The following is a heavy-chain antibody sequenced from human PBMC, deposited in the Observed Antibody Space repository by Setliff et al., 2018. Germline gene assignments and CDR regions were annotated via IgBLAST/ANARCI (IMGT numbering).Heavy chain of an antibody. J-gene: IGHJ3*02. CDR1: GYTFTGSH. CDR2: INPNSGGA. D-gene: IGHD3-10*01. Sequence: ASVKVSCKASGYTFTGSHIHWVRQAPGQGVEWMGWINPNSGGANYAQKFHGRVTMTRDSSTSTVYMELNSLGADDTAIYFCARDLNRWFGEFAFDIWGQGTMVTVSS. CDR3: ARDLNRWFGEFAFDI. V-gene: IGHV1-2*02.